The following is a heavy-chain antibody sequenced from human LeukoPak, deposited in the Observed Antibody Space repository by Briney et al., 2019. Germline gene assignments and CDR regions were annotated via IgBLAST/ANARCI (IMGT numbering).Heavy chain of an antibody. D-gene: IGHD3-16*02. CDR1: GFAFSSYT. CDR3: AKERIMITFGGVIVGPLDY. Sequence: KSGGSLRLSCAASGFAFSSYTMNWVRQAPGKGLEWVSSITTSSNYIYYADSVKGRFTISRDNAKNSLYLQMNSLRVEDTAVYYCAKERIMITFGGVIVGPLDYWGQGTLVTVSS. V-gene: IGHV3-21*01. CDR2: ITTSSNYI. J-gene: IGHJ4*02.